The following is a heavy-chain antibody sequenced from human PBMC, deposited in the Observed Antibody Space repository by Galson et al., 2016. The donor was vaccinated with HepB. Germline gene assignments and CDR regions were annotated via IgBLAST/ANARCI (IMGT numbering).Heavy chain of an antibody. CDR2: SIPISGTA. V-gene: IGHV1-69*06. D-gene: IGHD2-21*01. CDR1: GGTFSRHA. Sequence: SVKVSCKASGGTFSRHAMSWVRQAPGQGLEWMGGSIPISGTANYAQKFQDRVTITVDKSTSTAYMELSSLRSEDTAVYYCVRIPQDAFDIWGQGILVTVSS. CDR3: VRIPQDAFDI. J-gene: IGHJ3*02.